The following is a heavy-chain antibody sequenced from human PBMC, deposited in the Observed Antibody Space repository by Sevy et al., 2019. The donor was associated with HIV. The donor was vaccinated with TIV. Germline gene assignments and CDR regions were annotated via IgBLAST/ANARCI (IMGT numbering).Heavy chain of an antibody. Sequence: ASVKVSCKASGYTFTGYYMHWVRQAPGQGLEWMGWINPNSGGTNYAQKFQARVTMTRDTSISTAYMELSRLRSDDTAVYYCARLSGRIYEREYFGYWGQGTLVTDSS. CDR3: ARLSGRIYEREYFGY. J-gene: IGHJ4*02. D-gene: IGHD5-18*01. V-gene: IGHV1-2*02. CDR2: INPNSGGT. CDR1: GYTFTGYY.